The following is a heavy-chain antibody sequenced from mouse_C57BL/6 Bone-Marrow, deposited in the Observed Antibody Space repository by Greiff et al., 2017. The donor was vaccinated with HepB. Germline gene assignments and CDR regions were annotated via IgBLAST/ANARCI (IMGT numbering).Heavy chain of an antibody. Sequence: EVKVVESGGGLVQPGGSLSLSCAASGFTFTDYYMSWVRQPPGKALEWLGFIRNKANGYTTEYSASVKGRFTISRDNSQSILYLQMNALRAEDSATYYCARSTTVVALSYWYFDVWGTGTTVTVSS. CDR3: ARSTTVVALSYWYFDV. J-gene: IGHJ1*03. V-gene: IGHV7-3*01. D-gene: IGHD1-1*01. CDR2: IRNKANGYTT. CDR1: GFTFTDYY.